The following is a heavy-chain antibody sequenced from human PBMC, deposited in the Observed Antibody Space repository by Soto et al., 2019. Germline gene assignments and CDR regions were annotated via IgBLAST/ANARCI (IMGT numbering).Heavy chain of an antibody. V-gene: IGHV1-18*01. Sequence: QVQLVQSGAEVKKPGASVKVSCKASGYTFTNFGISWVRQAPGQGLEWMGWISAYNGNTNYAQNSQXXXTXXPDTSTSTAYLELRSLRSDDTAVYYCARGGTPIAYWGQGTLVTVSS. D-gene: IGHD3-16*01. CDR3: ARGGTPIAY. CDR1: GYTFTNFG. J-gene: IGHJ4*02. CDR2: ISAYNGNT.